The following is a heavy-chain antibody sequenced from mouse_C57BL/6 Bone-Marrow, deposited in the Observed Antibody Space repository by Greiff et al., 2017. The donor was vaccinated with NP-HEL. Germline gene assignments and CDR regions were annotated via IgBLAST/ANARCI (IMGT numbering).Heavy chain of an antibody. D-gene: IGHD1-1*01. CDR2: IYPNSGST. J-gene: IGHJ2*01. V-gene: IGHV1-64*01. CDR1: GYTFTSYW. Sequence: VQLQQPGAELVKPGASVKLSCKASGYTFTSYWMHWVKQRPGQGLEWIGMIYPNSGSTNYNEKFKSKATLTVDKSSSTAYMQLSSLTSEDSAVYDCAGPSRCSGRRYDYFDYWGQGTTLTVSS. CDR3: AGPSRCSGRRYDYFDY.